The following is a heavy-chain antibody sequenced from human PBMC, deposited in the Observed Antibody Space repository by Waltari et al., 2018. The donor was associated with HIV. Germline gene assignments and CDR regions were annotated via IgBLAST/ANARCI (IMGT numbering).Heavy chain of an antibody. J-gene: IGHJ5*02. CDR1: HGSISGYY. D-gene: IGHD6-6*01. CDR3: VRGRQYISSSWFDP. CDR2: IYYSGST. V-gene: IGHV4-59*01. Sequence: QVQLPESGPGLVKPSETLSLTCTVSHGSISGYYWSWIRQPPGKGPEWIGHIYYSGSTNYHHSLKSRVTISVDTAKNQFSLRLSSVTAADTAVYYCVRGRQYISSSWFDPWGQGTLVTVSS.